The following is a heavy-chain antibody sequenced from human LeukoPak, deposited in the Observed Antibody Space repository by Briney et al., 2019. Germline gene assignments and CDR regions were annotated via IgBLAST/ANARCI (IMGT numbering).Heavy chain of an antibody. V-gene: IGHV4-4*02. D-gene: IGHD3-9*01. CDR3: AREGGLRYFDWLFDYFDY. CDR2: TYDSGST. Sequence: SGTLSLTCAVSGGSISSSNWWSWVRQPPGKGLEWIGETYDSGSTKYNPSLKSRVTISVDKSKNQFSLKLSSVTAADTAVYYCAREGGLRYFDWLFDYFDYWGQGTLVTVSS. J-gene: IGHJ4*02. CDR1: GGSISSSNW.